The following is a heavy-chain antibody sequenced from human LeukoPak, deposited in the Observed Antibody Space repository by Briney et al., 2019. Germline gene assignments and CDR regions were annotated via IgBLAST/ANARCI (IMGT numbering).Heavy chain of an antibody. CDR1: GGSFSGYY. Sequence: SETLSLTCAVYGGSFSGYYWSWIRQPPGKGLEWIGEINHSGSTNYNPSLKSRVTISVDTSKNQFSLKLSSVTAADTAVYYCASDGVVPAAHFDYWGQGTLVTVSS. CDR3: ASDGVVPAAHFDY. D-gene: IGHD2-2*01. V-gene: IGHV4-34*01. J-gene: IGHJ4*02. CDR2: INHSGST.